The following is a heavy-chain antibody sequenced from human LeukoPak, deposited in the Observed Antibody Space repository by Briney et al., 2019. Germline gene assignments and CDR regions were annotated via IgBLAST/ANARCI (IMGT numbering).Heavy chain of an antibody. CDR3: ARGSRGYSGYRSPRYYCDY. D-gene: IGHD5-12*01. CDR2: INHSGST. CDR1: GGSFSGYY. Sequence: SETLSLTCAVYGGSFSGYYWSWIRQPPGKGLEWIGEINHSGSTNYNPSLKSRVTISVDTSKNQFSLKLSSVTAADTAVYYCARGSRGYSGYRSPRYYCDYWGQGTLVTVSS. J-gene: IGHJ4*02. V-gene: IGHV4-34*01.